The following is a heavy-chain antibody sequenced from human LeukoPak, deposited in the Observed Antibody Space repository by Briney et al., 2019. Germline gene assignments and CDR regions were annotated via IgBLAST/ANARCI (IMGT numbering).Heavy chain of an antibody. Sequence: TPGGSLRLSCATSGFTFSSYSMNWVRQTPGKGLEWVSSIGLSGGSIFYADSVKGRFSISRDNAKNSLYLQMNSLRAEDTAVYYCAAGRSGYDQFDYWGQGTLVTVCS. CDR3: AAGRSGYDQFDY. CDR1: GFTFSSYS. CDR2: IGLSGGSI. J-gene: IGHJ4*02. V-gene: IGHV3-21*04. D-gene: IGHD5-12*01.